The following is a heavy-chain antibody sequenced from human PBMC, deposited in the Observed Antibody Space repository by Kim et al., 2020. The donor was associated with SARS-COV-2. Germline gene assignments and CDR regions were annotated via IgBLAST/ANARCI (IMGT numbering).Heavy chain of an antibody. CDR3: ARDRGRYCSGGSCYGFDI. J-gene: IGHJ3*02. V-gene: IGHV1-18*01. CDR2: ISAYNGNT. D-gene: IGHD2-15*01. Sequence: ASVKVSCKASGYTFTNYGISWVRQAPGHGLEWMGWISAYNGNTNYAQNRHGRVTMTTDTSTSTAYMELRSLRSDDTAVYDCARDRGRYCSGGSCYGFDIWGQGTMVTVSS. CDR1: GYTFTNYG.